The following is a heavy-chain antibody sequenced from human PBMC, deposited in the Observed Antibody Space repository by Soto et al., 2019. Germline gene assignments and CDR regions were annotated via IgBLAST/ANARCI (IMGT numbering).Heavy chain of an antibody. D-gene: IGHD4-17*01. Sequence: QLQLQQWGAGLLKPSETLSLTCAVYGGSFSGYYYYWIRQPPGKGLEWIGEINRSGSTNYNPSLKSRFTISVDTSKNQFSLTLSSVTAADTAIYYCARGGLTTVPPLTWGQGTLVTVSS. V-gene: IGHV4-34*01. CDR1: GGSFSGYY. CDR3: ARGGLTTVPPLT. CDR2: INRSGST. J-gene: IGHJ4*02.